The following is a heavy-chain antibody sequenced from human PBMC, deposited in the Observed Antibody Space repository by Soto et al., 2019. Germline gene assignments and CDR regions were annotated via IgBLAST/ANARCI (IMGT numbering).Heavy chain of an antibody. CDR2: ISSSSSYI. J-gene: IGHJ6*01. V-gene: IGHV3-21*01. CDR1: GFTFSSDS. CDR3: VRGRASYFYYYGVDV. Sequence: GGSLRLSCAASGFTFSSDSMNWVRQAPGKGLEWVSSISSSSSYIYYADSVEVRFTISRDNAKNSRYLTIISLSDEDKAVYYWVRGRASYFYYYGVDVSRQRTTVSVS.